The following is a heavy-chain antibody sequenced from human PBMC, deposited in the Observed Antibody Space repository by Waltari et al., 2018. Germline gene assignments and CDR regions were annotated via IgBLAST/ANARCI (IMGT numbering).Heavy chain of an antibody. CDR1: GGSISSSSYY. CDR2: IYYSGSS. CDR3: ARDSPYGDYVGY. V-gene: IGHV4-39*07. Sequence: QLQLQESGPGLVKPSETLSLTCTVSGGSISSSSYYWGWIRQPPGKGLEWIGSIYYSGSSYYNPSLKSRVTISVDTSKNQFSLKLSSVTAADTAVYYCARDSPYGDYVGYWGQGTLVTVSS. J-gene: IGHJ4*02. D-gene: IGHD4-17*01.